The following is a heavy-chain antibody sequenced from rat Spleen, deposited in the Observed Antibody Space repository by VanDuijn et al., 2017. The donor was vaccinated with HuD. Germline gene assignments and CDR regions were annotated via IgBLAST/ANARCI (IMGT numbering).Heavy chain of an antibody. CDR3: TRIDFPYYYFDY. D-gene: IGHD1-7*01. CDR1: GFTFSSFP. Sequence: EVQLVESGGGLVQPGRSMKLSCAASGFTFSSFPMAWVRQAPTKGLEWVATISTSGGSTYYRDSVKGRFTISRDNAKSTLYLQMNSLRSEDTATYYCTRIDFPYYYFDYWGQGVMVTVSS. CDR2: ISTSGGST. V-gene: IGHV5-46*01. J-gene: IGHJ2*01.